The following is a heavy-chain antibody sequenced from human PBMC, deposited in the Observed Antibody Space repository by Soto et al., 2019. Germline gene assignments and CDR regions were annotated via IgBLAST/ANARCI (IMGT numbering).Heavy chain of an antibody. D-gene: IGHD5-18*01. Sequence: SETLSLTCTVSGGSISSGGYYWSWIRQHPGKGLEWIGYIYYSGSTYYNPSLKSRVTISVDTSKNQFSLKLSSVTAADTAVYYCARDTAMAHFDYWGQGTLVTVSS. CDR3: ARDTAMAHFDY. V-gene: IGHV4-31*03. CDR2: IYYSGST. J-gene: IGHJ4*02. CDR1: GGSISSGGYY.